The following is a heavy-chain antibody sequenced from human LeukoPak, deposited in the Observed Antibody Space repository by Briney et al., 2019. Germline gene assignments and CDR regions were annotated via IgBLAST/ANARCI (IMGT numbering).Heavy chain of an antibody. CDR2: IYYSGST. CDR1: GGSISSSSYY. J-gene: IGHJ4*02. D-gene: IGHD1-14*01. CDR3: ARRYPEREDY. Sequence: PSETLSLTCTVSGGSISSSSYYWGWIRQPPGKGLEWIGSIYYSGSTYYNPSLKSRVTISVDTSKNQFSLKLSSVTAADTAVYYCARRYPEREDYWGQGTLVTVSS. V-gene: IGHV4-39*07.